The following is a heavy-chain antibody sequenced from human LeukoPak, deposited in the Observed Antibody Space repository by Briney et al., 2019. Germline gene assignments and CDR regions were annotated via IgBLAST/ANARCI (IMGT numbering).Heavy chain of an antibody. J-gene: IGHJ3*02. Sequence: GGSLRLSCAASGFTFSSYSMIWVRQASGKGLEWVSSISSTSTYIYYADSVKGRFTISRDNAKNSLNLQMNSLRAEDTAVYYCARVLGGYCSGTLCAFDIWGQGTMVTVFS. CDR1: GFTFSSYS. CDR2: ISSTSTYI. V-gene: IGHV3-21*01. CDR3: ARVLGGYCSGTLCAFDI. D-gene: IGHD2-2*01.